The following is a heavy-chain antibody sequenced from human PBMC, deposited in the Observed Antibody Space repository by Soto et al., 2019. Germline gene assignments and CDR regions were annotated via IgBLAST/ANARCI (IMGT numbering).Heavy chain of an antibody. J-gene: IGHJ5*02. CDR1: GYTFTSYG. D-gene: IGHD3-22*01. Sequence: ASVKVSCKASGYTFTSYGISWVRQAPGQGLEWMGWISAYNGNTNYAQKLQGRVTMTTDTSTSTAYMELRSLRSDDTAVYYCARAGNFGYYDSSGYYGWFDPWGQGTLVIVSS. CDR3: ARAGNFGYYDSSGYYGWFDP. CDR2: ISAYNGNT. V-gene: IGHV1-18*01.